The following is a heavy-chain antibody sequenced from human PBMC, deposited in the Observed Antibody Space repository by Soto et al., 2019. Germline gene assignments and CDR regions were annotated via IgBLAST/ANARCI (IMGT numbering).Heavy chain of an antibody. CDR3: ARARDSSGFYFDY. Sequence: PSETLSLTCTVSGGSISSGGYYWSWIRQHPGKGLEWIGYIYYSGYTCYSPSFKSRVTISLDTSKNHFSLKLSSVIAADTAVYYCARARDSSGFYFDYWGQGSLVTVSS. V-gene: IGHV4-31*03. CDR2: IYYSGYT. CDR1: GGSISSGGYY. D-gene: IGHD3-22*01. J-gene: IGHJ4*02.